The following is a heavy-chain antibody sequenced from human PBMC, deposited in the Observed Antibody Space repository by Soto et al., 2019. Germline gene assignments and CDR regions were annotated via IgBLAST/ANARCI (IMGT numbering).Heavy chain of an antibody. D-gene: IGHD3-3*02. V-gene: IGHV4-39*01. Sequence: SETLSLTCTVSGGSISSSSYYWGWIRQPPGKGLEWIGSIYYSGSTYYNPSLKSRVTISVDTSKNQFSLKLSSVTAADTAVYYCARHAIMEIPWFDYWGQGTLVTVSS. CDR1: GGSISSSSYY. CDR3: ARHAIMEIPWFDY. J-gene: IGHJ4*02. CDR2: IYYSGST.